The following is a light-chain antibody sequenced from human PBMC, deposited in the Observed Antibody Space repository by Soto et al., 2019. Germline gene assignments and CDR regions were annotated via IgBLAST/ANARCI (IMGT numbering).Light chain of an antibody. J-gene: IGKJ4*01. CDR3: QYYRYSPLP. CDR2: AGL. V-gene: IGKV3-20*01. Sequence: EVELTQSPGTLSLSPGESATLSCRASQSLSRDYLAWYQQRPGQSPRILIYAGLTRATGIPDRFSGGGSGTDFTLTISRLEPEDFAVYYCQYYRYSPLPFGGGTKVEI. CDR1: QSLSRDY.